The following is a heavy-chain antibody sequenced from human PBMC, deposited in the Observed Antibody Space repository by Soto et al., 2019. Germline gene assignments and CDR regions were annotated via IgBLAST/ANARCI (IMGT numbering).Heavy chain of an antibody. CDR2: IIPFFGTA. Sequence: SVKVSCKASGGTFSTFGISWVRQAPGQGLEWMGGIIPFFGTAKYSQKFEDRITITADESTNTVYMDLRSLTSEDTAIYYCARTAPMDAGDKYYYDFWGQGALVTVS. J-gene: IGHJ4*02. CDR1: GGTFSTFG. V-gene: IGHV1-69*13. D-gene: IGHD3-16*01. CDR3: ARTAPMDAGDKYYYDF.